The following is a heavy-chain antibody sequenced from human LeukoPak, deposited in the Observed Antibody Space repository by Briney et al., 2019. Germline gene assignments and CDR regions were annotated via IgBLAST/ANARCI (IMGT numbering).Heavy chain of an antibody. D-gene: IGHD3-3*01. CDR2: IYYSGST. Sequence: GSLRLSCAASGFNFANHAMSWIRQPPGKGLEWIGYIYYSGSTNYNPSLKSRVTISVDTSKNQFSLKLSSVTAADTAVYYCARGGENYDFWSGPPWYWGQGTLVTVSS. V-gene: IGHV4-59*11. CDR1: GFNFANHA. J-gene: IGHJ4*02. CDR3: ARGGENYDFWSGPPWY.